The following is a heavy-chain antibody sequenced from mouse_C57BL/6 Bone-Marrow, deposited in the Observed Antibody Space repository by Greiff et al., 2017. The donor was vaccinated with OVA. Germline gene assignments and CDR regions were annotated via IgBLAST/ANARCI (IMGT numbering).Heavy chain of an antibody. J-gene: IGHJ4*01. V-gene: IGHV2-2*01. CDR2: IWSGGST. D-gene: IGHD3-2*02. CDR3: ARRDSSGYRYAMDY. CDR1: GFSFTSYG. Sequence: VQLQESGPGLVQPSQSLSITCTVSGFSFTSYGVHWVRQSPGKGLEWLGVIWSGGSTDYNAAFISRLSISKDNSKSQVFFKMNSLQADDTAIYYCARRDSSGYRYAMDYWGQGTSVTVSS.